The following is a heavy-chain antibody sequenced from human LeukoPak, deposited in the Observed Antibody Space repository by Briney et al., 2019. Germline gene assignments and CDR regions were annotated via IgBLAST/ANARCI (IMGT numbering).Heavy chain of an antibody. V-gene: IGHV3-21*01. D-gene: IGHD3-22*01. Sequence: SGGSLRLSCAASGFTFSSYSMNWIRQTPGKGLEWVSSISGSGEFIYYVDSVRGRFTISRDNGKNSLYLQMNSLGPEDTAVYYCARDDSHGYHFFDSWGQGTLVTVSS. CDR1: GFTFSSYS. J-gene: IGHJ4*02. CDR3: ARDDSHGYHFFDS. CDR2: ISGSGEFI.